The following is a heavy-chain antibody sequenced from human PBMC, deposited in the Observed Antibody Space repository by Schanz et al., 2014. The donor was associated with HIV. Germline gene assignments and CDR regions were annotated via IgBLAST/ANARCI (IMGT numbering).Heavy chain of an antibody. CDR2: IWYDGSNK. CDR1: GFNFNSYG. CDR3: AKPEYDSRGNSQSHFDY. V-gene: IGHV3-33*06. D-gene: IGHD3-22*01. Sequence: QVQLVESGGGVVQPGRSLRLSCVASGFNFNSYGMHWVRQVPARGLEWVAMIWYDGSNKFYADSVKGRFTISRDNAKNTLYLQMTTLRIDDTAVYYCAKPEYDSRGNSQSHFDYWGQGTLVTVSS. J-gene: IGHJ4*02.